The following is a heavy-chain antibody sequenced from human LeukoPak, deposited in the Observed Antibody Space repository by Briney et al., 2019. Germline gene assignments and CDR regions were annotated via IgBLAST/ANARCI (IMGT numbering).Heavy chain of an antibody. D-gene: IGHD1-1*01. Sequence: GGSLRLSCAASGFTSSDYFMSWVRQAPGKGLEWLSYINGRGTYIDYAESLKGRITISRDNAQNSLYLQMNSLRVEDTAVYYCARSGREATEIDYWGQGTLVTVSS. CDR2: INGRGTYI. CDR1: GFTSSDYF. V-gene: IGHV3-11*06. J-gene: IGHJ4*02. CDR3: ARSGREATEIDY.